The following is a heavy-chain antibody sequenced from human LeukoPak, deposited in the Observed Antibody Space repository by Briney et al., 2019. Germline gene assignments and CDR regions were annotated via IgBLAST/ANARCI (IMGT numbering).Heavy chain of an antibody. D-gene: IGHD5-18*01. J-gene: IGHJ3*02. CDR1: GGSISSYY. CDR3: AAETAFHAFDI. Sequence: SETLSLTCTVSGGSISSYYWSWIRQPPGKGLEWIGYIYYSGSTNYNPSLKSRVTVSVDTSKNQFSLKLSSVTAADTAVHYCAAETAFHAFDIWGQGTMVTVSS. V-gene: IGHV4-59*01. CDR2: IYYSGST.